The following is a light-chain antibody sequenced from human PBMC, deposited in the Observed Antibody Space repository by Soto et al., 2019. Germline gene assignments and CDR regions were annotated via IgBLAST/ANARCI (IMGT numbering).Light chain of an antibody. J-gene: IGKJ2*01. Sequence: DIVMTQSPLSLPVTPGEPASISCRSSQSLLHSNGYSYLNWYLQKPGQSPQLLIYLASNRAPGVHDRISGSGSGTDFTLKLSRVEAEDVGVYYCRQALQTPYTFGQGTQLEIK. CDR3: RQALQTPYT. CDR1: QSLLHSNGYSY. V-gene: IGKV2-28*01. CDR2: LAS.